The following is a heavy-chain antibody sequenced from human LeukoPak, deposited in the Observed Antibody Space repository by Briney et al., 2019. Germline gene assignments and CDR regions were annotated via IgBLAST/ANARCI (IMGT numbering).Heavy chain of an antibody. CDR3: ARHARNLRFLEWLLPFDY. CDR1: GGSISSGGYY. CDR2: IYYSGST. Sequence: PSQTLSLTCTVSGGSISSGGYYWSWIRQPPGKGLEWIGSIYYSGSTYYNPSLKSRVTISVDTSKNQFSLKLSSVTAADTAVYYCARHARNLRFLEWLLPFDYWGQGTLVTVSS. V-gene: IGHV4-30-2*03. J-gene: IGHJ4*02. D-gene: IGHD3-3*01.